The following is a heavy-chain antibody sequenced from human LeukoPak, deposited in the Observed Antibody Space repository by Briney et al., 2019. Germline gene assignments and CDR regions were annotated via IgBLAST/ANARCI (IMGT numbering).Heavy chain of an antibody. J-gene: IGHJ4*02. CDR1: GFTFSSYE. CDR2: ICSSGSII. Sequence: GGSLRLSCAASGFTFSSYEMNWVCEALGKGLEWVSYICSSGSIIYYADSVKGRFTISRDNAKNSLYLQINSLRAEDTAVYYCARVNTYYDFWSGYLDYWGQGTGVSVSS. V-gene: IGHV3-48*03. D-gene: IGHD3-3*01. CDR3: ARVNTYYDFWSGYLDY.